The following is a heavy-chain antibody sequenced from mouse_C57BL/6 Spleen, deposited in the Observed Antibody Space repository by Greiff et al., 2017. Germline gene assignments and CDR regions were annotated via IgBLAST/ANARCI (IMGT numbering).Heavy chain of an antibody. V-gene: IGHV5-17*01. CDR3: ARGGRDYAMDY. J-gene: IGHJ4*01. CDR2: ISSGSSTI. CDR1: GFTFSDYG. Sequence: EVMLVESGGGLVKPGGSLQLSCAATGFTFSDYGMHWVRQAPEKGLEWVAYISSGSSTIYYADTVKGRFTSSRDNSKNTLFLQMTSLRSEDTAMYYCARGGRDYAMDYCGQGTSVTVSS.